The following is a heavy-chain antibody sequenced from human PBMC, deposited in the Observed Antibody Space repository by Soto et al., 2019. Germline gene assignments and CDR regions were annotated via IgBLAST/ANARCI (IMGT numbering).Heavy chain of an antibody. J-gene: IGHJ6*02. D-gene: IGHD3-3*01. CDR3: ASMYYDFWSGYSRRYYYGMDV. CDR2: ISYDGSNK. CDR1: GFTFSSYA. V-gene: IGHV3-30-3*01. Sequence: LRLSCAASGFTFSSYAMHWVRQAPGKGLEWVAVISYDGSNKYYADSVKGRFTISRDNSKNTLYLQMNSLRAEDTAVYYCASMYYDFWSGYSRRYYYGMDVWGQGTTVTVLL.